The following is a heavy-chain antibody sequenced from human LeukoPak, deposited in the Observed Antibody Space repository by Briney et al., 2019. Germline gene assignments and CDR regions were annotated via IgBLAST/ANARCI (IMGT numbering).Heavy chain of an antibody. CDR1: GFTFSSYS. CDR3: ALGDYGAPFDY. D-gene: IGHD4-17*01. V-gene: IGHV3-21*01. J-gene: IGHJ4*02. Sequence: GGSLRLSCAASGFTFSSYSMNWVRRAPGKGLEWVSSISSSSSYIYYADSVKGRFTISRDNAKNSLYLQMNSLRAEDTAVYYCALGDYGAPFDYWGQGTLVTVSS. CDR2: ISSSSSYI.